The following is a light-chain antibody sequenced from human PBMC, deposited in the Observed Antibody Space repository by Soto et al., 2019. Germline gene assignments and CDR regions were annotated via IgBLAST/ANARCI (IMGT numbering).Light chain of an antibody. V-gene: IGLV2-11*01. J-gene: IGLJ1*01. Sequence: QPVLTQPRSVSGSPGQSVTISCTGTSSDVGGYNYVSWYLQHPGKAPKVMIYDVSKRPSGVPDRFSGSKSGNTASLTISGLQSEDEADYYCCSFAGNYIYVFGTGTKGTVL. CDR1: SSDVGGYNY. CDR3: CSFAGNYIYV. CDR2: DVS.